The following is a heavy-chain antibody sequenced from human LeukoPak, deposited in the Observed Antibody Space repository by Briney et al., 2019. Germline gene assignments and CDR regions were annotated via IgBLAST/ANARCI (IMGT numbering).Heavy chain of an antibody. CDR1: GASIINHY. Sequence: KPSATLSLTCTVSGASIINHYWSWIRQHAGKGLEWIERIYSSGSANYSPSLKSRVSMSIDTSNNHFSLNLTSVTAADTALYFCARDVRYASGWSTPESWGQGTLVTVSS. V-gene: IGHV4-4*07. J-gene: IGHJ5*02. D-gene: IGHD6-19*01. CDR3: ARDVRYASGWSTPES. CDR2: IYSSGSA.